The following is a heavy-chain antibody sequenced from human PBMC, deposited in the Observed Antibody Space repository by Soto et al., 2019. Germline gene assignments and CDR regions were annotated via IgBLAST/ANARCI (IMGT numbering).Heavy chain of an antibody. CDR1: GYTLTELS. CDR2: FDPEDGDT. Sequence: VASVKVSCKVSGYTLTELSMHWVRQAPGKGLEWMGGFDPEDGDTIYAQKFQGRVTMTGNTSTDTAYMELSSLRSEDTAVYYCARGVARKQQLVHNYWGQGTLVTVSS. D-gene: IGHD6-13*01. V-gene: IGHV1-24*01. J-gene: IGHJ4*02. CDR3: ARGVARKQQLVHNY.